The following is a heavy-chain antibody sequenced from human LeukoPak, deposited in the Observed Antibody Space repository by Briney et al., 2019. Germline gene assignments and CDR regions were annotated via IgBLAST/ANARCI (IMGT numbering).Heavy chain of an antibody. CDR3: AKVRGTYSSGYFFDY. J-gene: IGHJ4*02. D-gene: IGHD6-19*01. CDR1: GFTFDNYA. Sequence: GGSLILSCAASGFTFDNYAMHWVRQAPGKGLEWLSIISWNSGYIGYADSVKGRFTISRDNAKKSLDLQMNSLRAEDTAFYYCAKVRGTYSSGYFFDYWGQGTLVTVSS. CDR2: ISWNSGYI. V-gene: IGHV3-9*01.